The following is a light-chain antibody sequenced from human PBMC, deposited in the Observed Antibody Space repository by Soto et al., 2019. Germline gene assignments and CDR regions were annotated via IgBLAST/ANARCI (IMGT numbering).Light chain of an antibody. Sequence: EIVLTQSPGTLSLSPGERATLSCRASQSVSSNNLAWYLQRPGQAPRVVIYGASTKATGIPERFNGSGSGTDFTSTISRLEPEDFAVYYCQQYGRYPFTFGPGTKVDIK. CDR1: QSVSSNN. V-gene: IGKV3-20*01. CDR3: QQYGRYPFT. J-gene: IGKJ3*01. CDR2: GAS.